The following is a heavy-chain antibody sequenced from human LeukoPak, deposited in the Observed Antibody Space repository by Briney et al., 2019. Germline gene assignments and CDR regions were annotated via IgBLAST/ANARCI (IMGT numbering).Heavy chain of an antibody. CDR1: GFTFSSYA. Sequence: GSLRLSCAASGFTFSSYAMHWVRQAPGKGLEWVSSISSSDTYIYHADSVKGRFTISRDNAKNSLYLQMNSLRAEDTAVYYCTSIPGEYDAFDIWGQGTMVTVSS. CDR2: ISSSDTYI. CDR3: TSIPGEYDAFDI. D-gene: IGHD2-21*01. V-gene: IGHV3-21*01. J-gene: IGHJ3*02.